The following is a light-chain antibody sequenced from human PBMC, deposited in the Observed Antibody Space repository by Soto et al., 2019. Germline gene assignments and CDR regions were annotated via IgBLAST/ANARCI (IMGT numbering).Light chain of an antibody. Sequence: DIQMTQSPSSLSASVGDRVTITCRASQSISSYLNWYQQKPGKAPKLLIYAASSLQSGVPSRFSGSGSGTDFNLTISSLQPEDFATYYCQQSYSTPPETFGQGTKVEIK. CDR3: QQSYSTPPET. J-gene: IGKJ1*01. CDR1: QSISSY. CDR2: AAS. V-gene: IGKV1-39*01.